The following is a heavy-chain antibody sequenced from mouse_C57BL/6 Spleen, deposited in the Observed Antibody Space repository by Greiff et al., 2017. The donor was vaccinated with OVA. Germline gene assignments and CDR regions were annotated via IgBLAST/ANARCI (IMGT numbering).Heavy chain of an antibody. D-gene: IGHD1-1*01. Sequence: EVMLVESGPVLVKPGASVKMSCKASGYTFTDYYMNWVKQSHGKSLEWIGVINPYNGGTSYNQKFKGKATLTVDKSSSTAYMELNSLTSEDSAVYYCARPYYYGSNFYYAMDYWGQGTSVTVSS. J-gene: IGHJ4*01. CDR3: ARPYYYGSNFYYAMDY. CDR1: GYTFTDYY. CDR2: INPYNGGT. V-gene: IGHV1-19*01.